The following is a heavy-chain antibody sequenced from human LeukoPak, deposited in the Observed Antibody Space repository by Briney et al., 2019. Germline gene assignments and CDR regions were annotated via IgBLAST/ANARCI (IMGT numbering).Heavy chain of an antibody. CDR3: ARAGIEAYDAFDI. J-gene: IGHJ3*02. CDR1: GGTFSSYA. Sequence: GASVKVSCKAPGGTFSSYAISWVRQAPGQGLEWMGGIIPIFGTANYAQKFQGRVTITADESTSTAYMELSSLRSEDTAVYYCARAGIEAYDAFDIWGQGTMVTVSS. V-gene: IGHV1-69*13. CDR2: IIPIFGTA.